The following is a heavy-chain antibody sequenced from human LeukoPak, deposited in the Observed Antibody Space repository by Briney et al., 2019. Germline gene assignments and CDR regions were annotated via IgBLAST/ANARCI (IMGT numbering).Heavy chain of an antibody. Sequence: GGSLRLSCAASGFTFDDYAMHWVRQAPGKGLEWVSLISGDGGSTYYADSVKGRFTISRDNSKNSLYLQMNSLRTEDTALYYCVKDNSDYGWFDPWGQGPLVTVSS. D-gene: IGHD5-12*01. V-gene: IGHV3-43*02. CDR1: GFTFDDYA. CDR3: VKDNSDYGWFDP. CDR2: ISGDGGST. J-gene: IGHJ5*02.